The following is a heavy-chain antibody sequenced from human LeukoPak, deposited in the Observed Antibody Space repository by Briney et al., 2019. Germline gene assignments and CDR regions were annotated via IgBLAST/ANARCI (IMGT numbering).Heavy chain of an antibody. Sequence: SETLSLTCTVSGGSISSSSYYWGWIRQPPGKGLEWIGSIYYSGSTYYNPSLKSRVTISVDTSKNQFSLKLSSVTAADTAVYYCASGAGNILTGYYRGAFDIWGQGTMVTVSS. V-gene: IGHV4-39*07. CDR2: IYYSGST. D-gene: IGHD3-9*01. CDR1: GGSISSSSYY. J-gene: IGHJ3*02. CDR3: ASGAGNILTGYYRGAFDI.